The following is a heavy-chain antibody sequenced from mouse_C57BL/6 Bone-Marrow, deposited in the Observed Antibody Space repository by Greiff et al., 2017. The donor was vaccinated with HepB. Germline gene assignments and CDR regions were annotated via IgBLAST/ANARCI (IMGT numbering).Heavy chain of an antibody. V-gene: IGHV5-4*03. CDR3: ANHYFDY. J-gene: IGHJ2*01. CDR2: ISDGGSYT. CDR1: GFTFSSYA. Sequence: DVKLVESGGGLVKPGGSLKLSCAASGFTFSSYAMSWVRQTPEKRLEWVATISDGGSYTYYPDNVKGRFTISRDNAKNNLYLQMSHLKSEDTAMYYCANHYFDYWGQGTTLTVSS.